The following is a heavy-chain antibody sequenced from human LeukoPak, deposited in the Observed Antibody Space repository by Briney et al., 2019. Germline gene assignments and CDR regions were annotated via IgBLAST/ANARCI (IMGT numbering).Heavy chain of an antibody. CDR2: IYTSGST. D-gene: IGHD3-22*01. CDR1: GGSISSGSYY. CDR3: ASNYYDSSGSIDY. Sequence: SETLSLTCTVSGGSISSGSYYWSWIRQPAGKGLEWIGRIYTSGSTNYNPSLKSRVTISVDTSKNQFSLKLSSVTAADTAVYYCASNYYDSSGSIDYWGQGTLVTVSS. V-gene: IGHV4-61*02. J-gene: IGHJ4*02.